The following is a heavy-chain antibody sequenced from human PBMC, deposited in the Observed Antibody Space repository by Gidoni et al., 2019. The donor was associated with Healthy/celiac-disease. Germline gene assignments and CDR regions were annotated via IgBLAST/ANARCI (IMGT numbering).Heavy chain of an antibody. D-gene: IGHD2-21*01. CDR1: GGSFSGYY. CDR2: INHSGST. J-gene: IGHJ2*01. CDR3: ARRCGAPSWYFDL. Sequence: QVQLQQWGAGLLKPSATLSLTCAVYGGSFSGYYWNWIRQPPGKGLEWIGEINHSGSTNYNQSLKSRVTISVDTSKNQFSLKLSSVTAADTAVYYCARRCGAPSWYFDLWGRGTLVTVSS. V-gene: IGHV4-34*01.